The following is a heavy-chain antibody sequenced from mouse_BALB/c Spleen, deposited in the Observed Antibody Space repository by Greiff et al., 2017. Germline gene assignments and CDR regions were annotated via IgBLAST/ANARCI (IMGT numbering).Heavy chain of an antibody. Sequence: EVKLQQSGPELMKPGASVKISCKASGYSFTSYYMHWVKQSHGKSLEWIGYIDPFNGGTSYNQKFKGKATLTVDKSSSTAYMHLSSLTSEDSAVYYCAREVYAMDYWGQGTSVTVSS. CDR1: GYSFTSYY. CDR3: AREVYAMDY. V-gene: IGHV1S135*01. CDR2: IDPFNGGT. J-gene: IGHJ4*01.